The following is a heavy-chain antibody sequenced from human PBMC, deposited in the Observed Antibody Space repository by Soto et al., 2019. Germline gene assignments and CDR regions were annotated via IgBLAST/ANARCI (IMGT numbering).Heavy chain of an antibody. Sequence: QVQLVESGGGVVQPGRSLRLSCAASAFTFSSYGMNWVRQAPGKGLEWVAVISYDGSNKYYADSVKGRFTISRDNSKNTLFLQMNSLRAEDTAVYYCARESYCSGGSSYYSGGYYYYGMDVWGQGTTVTVSS. CDR3: ARESYCSGGSSYYSGGYYYYGMDV. V-gene: IGHV3-33*05. J-gene: IGHJ6*02. CDR1: AFTFSSYG. D-gene: IGHD2-15*01. CDR2: ISYDGSNK.